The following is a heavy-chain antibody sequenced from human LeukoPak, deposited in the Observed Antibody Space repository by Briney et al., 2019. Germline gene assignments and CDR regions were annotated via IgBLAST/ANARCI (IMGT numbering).Heavy chain of an antibody. D-gene: IGHD2-21*01. CDR2: IYYIGST. Sequence: AETLSLTCTVSGGSIRSYYWSWIRQPPGKGLEWVGYIYYIGSTIYSPALKSRGTTSVGTSKNQFSLKLSTVMAADTAVYYCAGHSDCGSPPFDYWGQGTLVTVSS. J-gene: IGHJ4*02. CDR1: GGSIRSYY. V-gene: IGHV4-59*08. CDR3: AGHSDCGSPPFDY.